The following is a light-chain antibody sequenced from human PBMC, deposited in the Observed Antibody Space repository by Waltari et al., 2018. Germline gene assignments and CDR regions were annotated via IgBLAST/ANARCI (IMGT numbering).Light chain of an antibody. CDR2: EVS. Sequence: QSALTQPPSASGSPGQSVTISCTGTSSDVGGYKYVSWYRQHPGKAPKLMIYEVSKRPSGVPDRFSGSKSGNTASLTVSWLQAEDEADYYCSSSVGSNNLHVVFGGGTKLTVL. J-gene: IGLJ2*01. CDR3: SSSVGSNNLHVV. V-gene: IGLV2-8*01. CDR1: SSDVGGYKY.